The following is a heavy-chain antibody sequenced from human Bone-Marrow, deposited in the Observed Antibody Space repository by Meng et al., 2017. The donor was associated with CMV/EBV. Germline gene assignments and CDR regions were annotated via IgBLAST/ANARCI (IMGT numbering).Heavy chain of an antibody. V-gene: IGHV1-3*01. CDR1: GYTFTSYA. D-gene: IGHD3-16*01. Sequence: ASVKVSCKASGYTFTSYAMHWVRQAPGQRLEWMGWSNAGNGNTNYAQKFQGRVTLTRDTSIYTAFMDLSRLRFDDTAIYYCAANLYDVNSLRALYFWGQGALVTVSS. CDR3: AANLYDVNSLRALYF. CDR2: SNAGNGNT. J-gene: IGHJ4*02.